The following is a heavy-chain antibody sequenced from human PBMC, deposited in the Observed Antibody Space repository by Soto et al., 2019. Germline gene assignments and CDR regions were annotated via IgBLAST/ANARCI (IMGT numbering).Heavy chain of an antibody. V-gene: IGHV3-9*02. Sequence: GGSLRLSCVVSAFTSRNYAIHWIRQAPGKGLEWVSGFDFNSGRTGYADSVKGRFTISRDNAKNSLSLEMKSLRVEDTALYYCTKEWVPGGEDVWGQGTTVTVS. CDR2: FDFNSGRT. CDR1: AFTSRNYA. D-gene: IGHD1-26*01. CDR3: TKEWVPGGEDV. J-gene: IGHJ6*02.